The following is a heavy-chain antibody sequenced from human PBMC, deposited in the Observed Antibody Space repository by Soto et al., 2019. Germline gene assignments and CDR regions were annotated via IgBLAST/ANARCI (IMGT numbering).Heavy chain of an antibody. V-gene: IGHV4-59*01. Sequence: SETLSLTCTFSGGSISSYYWSWIRQPPGKGLERIGYIYYSGSTNYNPSLKSRVTISVDTSKNQFSLKLSSVTAADTAVYYCARAYGGYADYWGQGALVTVSS. CDR1: GGSISSYY. CDR3: ARAYGGYADY. CDR2: IYYSGST. J-gene: IGHJ4*02. D-gene: IGHD5-12*01.